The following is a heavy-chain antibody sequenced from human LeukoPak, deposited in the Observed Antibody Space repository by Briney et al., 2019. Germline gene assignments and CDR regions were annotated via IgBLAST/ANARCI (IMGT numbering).Heavy chain of an antibody. Sequence: PSQTLSLTCVISGDNVSRNGAGWHWIRQSPSRGLEWLGNTYYRSKWYNDYAGSVKSRITINADTSKNHFSLQLKSVTPEDTAVYYCARDPHYYGSGRELDYWGQGTLVTVSS. J-gene: IGHJ4*02. V-gene: IGHV6-1*01. CDR2: TYYRSKWYN. CDR1: GDNVSRNGAG. CDR3: ARDPHYYGSGRELDY. D-gene: IGHD3-10*01.